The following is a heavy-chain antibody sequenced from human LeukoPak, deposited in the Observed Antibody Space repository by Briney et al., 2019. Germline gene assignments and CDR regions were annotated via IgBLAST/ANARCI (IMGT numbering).Heavy chain of an antibody. CDR2: IYYSGST. Sequence: SETLSLTCTVSGGSLSSYYWSWIRQPPGKGLEWIGYIYYSGSTNYNPSLKSRVTISVDTSKNQFSLKLSSVTAADTAVYYCARVRWELRAFDIWGQGTMVTVSS. J-gene: IGHJ3*02. V-gene: IGHV4-59*01. CDR3: ARVRWELRAFDI. CDR1: GGSLSSYY. D-gene: IGHD1-26*01.